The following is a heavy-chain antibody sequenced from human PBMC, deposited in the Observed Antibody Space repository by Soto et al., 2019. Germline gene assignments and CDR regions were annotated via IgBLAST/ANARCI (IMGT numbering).Heavy chain of an antibody. D-gene: IGHD1-26*01. CDR3: ARKLSGAVQGWAYGMDV. CDR2: TYSGGST. V-gene: IGHV3-53*01. J-gene: IGHJ6*02. Sequence: VGSQRLSCAASGFTVSTYNMIWVRQAPVKGLEWVSVTYSGGSTQYADSVKGRFTVSRDNSKNTLYLQMSSLRDEDTAVYYCARKLSGAVQGWAYGMDVWGRGTTVTVSS. CDR1: GFTVSTYN.